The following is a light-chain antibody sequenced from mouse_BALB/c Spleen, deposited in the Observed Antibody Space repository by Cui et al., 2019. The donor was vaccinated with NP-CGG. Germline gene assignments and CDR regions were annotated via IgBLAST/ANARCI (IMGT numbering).Light chain of an antibody. CDR2: GTN. J-gene: IGLJ1*01. Sequence: QAFVTQLSAPTTSPGETVTLTCRSNTGAVTTSNYANWVQEKPDHLFTGLIGGTNNRAPGVPARFSGSLIGDKAALTITGAQTEDEAIYFCALWYSNHWVFGGGTKLTVL. V-gene: IGLV1*01. CDR1: TGAVTTSNY. CDR3: ALWYSNHWV.